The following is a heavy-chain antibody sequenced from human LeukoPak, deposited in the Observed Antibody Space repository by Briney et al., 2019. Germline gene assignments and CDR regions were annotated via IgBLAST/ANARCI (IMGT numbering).Heavy chain of an antibody. D-gene: IGHD2-15*01. Sequence: ASVKVSCKASGGTFSSYSISWVRQAPGQGLEWMGGIIPIFGTANYAQKFQGRVTITAGESTSTAYMELSSLRSEDTAVYYCARAGRDNAFDIWGQGTMVTVSS. CDR2: IIPIFGTA. V-gene: IGHV1-69*13. CDR1: GGTFSSYS. J-gene: IGHJ3*02. CDR3: ARAGRDNAFDI.